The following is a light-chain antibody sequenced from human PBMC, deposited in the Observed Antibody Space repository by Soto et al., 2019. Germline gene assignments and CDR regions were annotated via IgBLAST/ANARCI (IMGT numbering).Light chain of an antibody. CDR3: QQYNNWPRT. V-gene: IGKV3-15*01. J-gene: IGKJ1*01. CDR1: QSVSSN. Sequence: EIVVTQSPATLSVSPGESATLSCRASQSVSSNLAWYQQKPGQAPRLLIYGASTRATGIPDRFSGSGSGAEFTLTISSLQSEDLAVYYCQQYNNWPRTFGQGTKVDIK. CDR2: GAS.